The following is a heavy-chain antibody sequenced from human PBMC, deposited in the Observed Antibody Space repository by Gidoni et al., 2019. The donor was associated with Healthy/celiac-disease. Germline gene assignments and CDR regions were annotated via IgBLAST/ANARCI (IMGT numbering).Heavy chain of an antibody. Sequence: QVQLQESGPGLVKPSQTLSLTCPVSGGSISSGSYYWRWIRQPAGKGLGWIGRIYTSGGTNYNPSLKSRVTISVDTSKNQFSLKLSSVTAADTAVYYCARDYDGSSYWYFDLWGRGTLVTVSS. CDR2: IYTSGGT. CDR1: GGSISSGSYY. J-gene: IGHJ2*01. D-gene: IGHD1-26*01. V-gene: IGHV4-61*02. CDR3: ARDYDGSSYWYFDL.